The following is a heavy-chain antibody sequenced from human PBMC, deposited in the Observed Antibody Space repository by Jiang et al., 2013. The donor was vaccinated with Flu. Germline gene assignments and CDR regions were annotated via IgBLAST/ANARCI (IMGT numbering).Heavy chain of an antibody. D-gene: IGHD1-26*01. CDR1: GGSISSYY. CDR2: IYYSGST. J-gene: IGHJ4*02. Sequence: GPGLVKPSETLSLTCTVSGGSISSYYWSWIRQPPGKGLEWIGYIYYSGSTNYNPSLKSRVTISVDTSKNQFSLKLSSVTAADTAVYYCARHVEYSGSYSSRTAEGHFDYWGQGTLVTVSS. CDR3: ARHVEYSGSYSSRTAEGHFDY. V-gene: IGHV4-59*08.